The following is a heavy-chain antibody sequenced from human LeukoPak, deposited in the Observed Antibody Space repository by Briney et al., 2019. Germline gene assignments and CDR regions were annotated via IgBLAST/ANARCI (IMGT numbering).Heavy chain of an antibody. J-gene: IGHJ4*02. CDR1: GYTFTSYY. CDR2: INPSGGST. Sequence: ASVKVSCKASGYTFTSYYMHLVRQAPGQGLEWMGIINPSGGSTSYAQKFQGRVPMTRDTSTSTVYMELSSLRSEDTAVYYCARHLSYSHASGSRPGVSFDSWGQGTLVTVSS. V-gene: IGHV1-46*01. D-gene: IGHD1-26*01. CDR3: ARHLSYSHASGSRPGVSFDS.